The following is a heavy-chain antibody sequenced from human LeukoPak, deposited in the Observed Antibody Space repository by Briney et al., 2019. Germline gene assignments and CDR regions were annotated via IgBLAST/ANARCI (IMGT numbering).Heavy chain of an antibody. J-gene: IGHJ4*02. CDR3: ARDGSSYGYFDY. CDR1: GGSINSGGYY. V-gene: IGHV4-31*03. Sequence: SETLSLTCTVSGGSINSGGYYWSWIRQHPGKGLEWIGYIYYSGSTYYNPSLKSRVTISVDTSKNQFSLKLSSVTAADTAVYYCARDGSSYGYFDYWGQGTLSPSPQ. D-gene: IGHD5-18*01. CDR2: IYYSGST.